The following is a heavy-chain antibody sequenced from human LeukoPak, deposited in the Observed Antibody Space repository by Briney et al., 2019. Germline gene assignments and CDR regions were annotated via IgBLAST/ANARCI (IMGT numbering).Heavy chain of an antibody. CDR2: INHSGST. CDR3: ARGLNKYCSGGSCYSGS. V-gene: IGHV4-34*01. J-gene: IGHJ4*02. CDR1: GGSFSGYY. D-gene: IGHD2-15*01. Sequence: SETLSLTCAVYGGSFSGYYWSWIRQPPGKGREWSGEINHSGSTNYNPSLKRRVTISVDTSKNQFSLKLSSVTAADTAVYYCARGLNKYCSGGSCYSGSWGQGTLVTVSS.